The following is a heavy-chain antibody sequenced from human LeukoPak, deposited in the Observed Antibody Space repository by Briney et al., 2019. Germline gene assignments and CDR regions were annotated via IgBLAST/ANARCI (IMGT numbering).Heavy chain of an antibody. CDR1: GYTFTSYG. D-gene: IGHD1-1*01. Sequence: GASVKVSCEASGYTFTSYGISWVRQAPGQGLEWMGWISAYNGNTNYAQKLQGRVTMTTDTSTSTAYMELRSLRSDDTAVYYCARGSSSNEYYYYMDVWGKGTTVTVSS. V-gene: IGHV1-18*01. CDR2: ISAYNGNT. J-gene: IGHJ6*03. CDR3: ARGSSSNEYYYYMDV.